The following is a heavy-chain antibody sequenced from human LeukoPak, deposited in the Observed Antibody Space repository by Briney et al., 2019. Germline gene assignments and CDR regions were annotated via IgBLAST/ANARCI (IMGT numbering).Heavy chain of an antibody. CDR1: GGSISSGDYY. CDR2: IYYSGST. V-gene: IGHV4-30-4*01. D-gene: IGHD5-18*01. J-gene: IGHJ5*02. CDR3: ARSLSRGYSYGPVNWFDP. Sequence: SQTLSLTCTVSGGSISSGDYYWSWIRQPPGKGLEWIGYIYYSGSTYYNPSLKSRVTISVDTSKNQFSLKPSSVTAADTAVYYCARSLSRGYSYGPVNWFDPWGQGTLVTVSS.